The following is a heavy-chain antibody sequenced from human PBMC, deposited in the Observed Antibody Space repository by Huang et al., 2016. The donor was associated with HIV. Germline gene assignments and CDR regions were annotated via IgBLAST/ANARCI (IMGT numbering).Heavy chain of an antibody. CDR2: ISAYNGNT. CDR3: ARDHWYPLQNWFDL. CDR1: GYIFTKYG. V-gene: IGHV1-18*01. J-gene: IGHJ5*01. D-gene: IGHD1-1*01. Sequence: QVELVQSGAEVKRPGASVGVSCKAAGYIFTKYGINWVRQAPGQGLEWMGWISAYNGNTNYEEKFQGRVTLTRDTSATTAYMELRDVTSADTAVYYCARDHWYPLQNWFDLWGQGTLVTVSS.